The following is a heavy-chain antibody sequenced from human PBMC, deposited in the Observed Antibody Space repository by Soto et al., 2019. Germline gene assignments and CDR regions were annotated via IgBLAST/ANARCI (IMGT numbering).Heavy chain of an antibody. V-gene: IGHV4-34*01. D-gene: IGHD4-17*01. CDR1: GGSFSGYY. Sequence: QVQLQQWGAGLLKPSETLSLTCAVYGGSFSGYYWSWIRQPPGKGLEWIGEINHSGSTNYNPSLKSRVTISVDTSKNQFSLKLSSVTAADTAVYYCARGQGDYGDYLGLGDFDYWGQGTLVTVSS. J-gene: IGHJ4*02. CDR3: ARGQGDYGDYLGLGDFDY. CDR2: INHSGST.